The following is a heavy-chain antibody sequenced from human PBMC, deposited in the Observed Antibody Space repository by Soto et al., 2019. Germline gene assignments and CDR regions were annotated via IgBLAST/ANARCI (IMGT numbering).Heavy chain of an antibody. Sequence: QVQLQESGPGLVKPSQTLSLTCTVSGGSISSGGYYWSWIRQHPGKGLEWIGYIYYSGSTYYNPSLKSRVTISVDTSKNQFSLKLSSVTAADTAVYYCARGSLVEQLESGWFDPWGQGTLVTVSS. V-gene: IGHV4-31*03. CDR1: GGSISSGGYY. D-gene: IGHD6-13*01. CDR3: ARGSLVEQLESGWFDP. J-gene: IGHJ5*02. CDR2: IYYSGST.